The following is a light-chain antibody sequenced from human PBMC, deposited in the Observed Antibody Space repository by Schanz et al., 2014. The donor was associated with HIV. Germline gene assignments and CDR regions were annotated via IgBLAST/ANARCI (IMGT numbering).Light chain of an antibody. CDR1: QSVLYNSNNKNY. V-gene: IGKV4-1*01. CDR3: QQYYSPPFS. CDR2: WAS. J-gene: IGKJ3*01. Sequence: DIVMTQSPDSLAVSLGVRATINCKSSQSVLYNSNNKNYLAWYQQKPGQPPKLLIYWASTRESGVPDRFSGSGSGTDFTLTISSLQAEDVAVYSCQQYYSPPFSFGPGTKVDIK.